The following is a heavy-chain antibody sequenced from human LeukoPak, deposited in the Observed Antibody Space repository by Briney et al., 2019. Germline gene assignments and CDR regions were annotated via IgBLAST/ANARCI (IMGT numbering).Heavy chain of an antibody. CDR1: GYTFTGYY. V-gene: IGHV1-2*02. Sequence: GASVTVSCKASGYTFTGYYMHWVRQAPGQGLEWMGWINPNSGGTNYAQEFQGRVTMTRDTSISTAYVELSRLRSDDTAVYYCARGSTLYYYRDWGQGTLVTVSS. D-gene: IGHD3-10*01. CDR2: INPNSGGT. CDR3: ARGSTLYYYRD. J-gene: IGHJ4*02.